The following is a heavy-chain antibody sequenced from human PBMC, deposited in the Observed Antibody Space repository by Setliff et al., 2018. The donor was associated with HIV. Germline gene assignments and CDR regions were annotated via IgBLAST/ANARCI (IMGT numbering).Heavy chain of an antibody. D-gene: IGHD3-16*01. CDR1: GFIVGDNY. V-gene: IGHV3-53*01. CDR3: AKGVKWLDP. J-gene: IGHJ5*02. Sequence: HPGGSLRLSCAASGFIVGDNYMTWLRQAPGKGLEWVSILYNDGRTYYADSVKGRFTVSRDDSKNTLYLQMDSLRVDDTAAYYCAKGVKWLDPWGRGTQVTVSS. CDR2: LYNDGRT.